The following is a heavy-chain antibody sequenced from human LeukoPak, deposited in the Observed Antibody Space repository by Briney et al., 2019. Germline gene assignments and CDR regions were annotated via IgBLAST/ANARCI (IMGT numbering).Heavy chain of an antibody. CDR2: IYSGGST. D-gene: IGHD3-3*01. J-gene: IGHJ5*02. CDR3: ARSITIFGVVIGWFDP. Sequence: GGSLRLSCAASGFTVSSNYMSWVRQAPGKGLEWVSVIYSGGSTYYADSVKGRFTISRDNSKNTLYLRMNSLRAEDTAVYYCARSITIFGVVIGWFDPWGQGTLVTVSS. CDR1: GFTVSSNY. V-gene: IGHV3-66*02.